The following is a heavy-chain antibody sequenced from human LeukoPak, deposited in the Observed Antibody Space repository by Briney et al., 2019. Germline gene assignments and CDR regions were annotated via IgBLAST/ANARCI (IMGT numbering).Heavy chain of an antibody. CDR3: ARSVVVIARFLGAFDI. J-gene: IGHJ3*02. CDR1: RFTFTTSS. Sequence: GRSLRHSCAASRFTFTTSSMHWVRQAPGKGREWVALISFDGGKTSYADSVRGRFTISRDNSKNTLYLQMDSLKTEDTGVYYCARSVVVIARFLGAFDIWGQGTMVTVSS. V-gene: IGHV3-30*04. CDR2: ISFDGGKT. D-gene: IGHD2-21*01.